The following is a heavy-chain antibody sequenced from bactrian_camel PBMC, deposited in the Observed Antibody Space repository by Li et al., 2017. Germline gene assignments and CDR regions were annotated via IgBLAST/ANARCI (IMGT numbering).Heavy chain of an antibody. CDR2: LDSDGTT. CDR1: HNIASMYC. V-gene: IGHV3S53*01. D-gene: IGHD2*01. J-gene: IGHJ6*01. Sequence: HVQLVESGGGSVQDGGSLRLSCAVSHNIASMYCMGWFRQAPGKGREGVAYLDSDGTTIYPASVKGRFTVSKDNAKNTLYLQMNSLKPADTAMYFCAAEHATIEDTSPEVVLDFGYRGQGTQVTVS. CDR3: AAEHATIEDTSPEVVLDFGY.